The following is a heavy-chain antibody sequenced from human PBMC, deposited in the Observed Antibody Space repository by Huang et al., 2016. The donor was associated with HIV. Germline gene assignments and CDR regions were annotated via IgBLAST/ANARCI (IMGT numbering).Heavy chain of an antibody. D-gene: IGHD3-22*01. CDR3: ARERYYYDRSGYYTPVEYFHH. Sequence: QVQLVQSGAEVKKPGASVKVSCKASGYTFTNYAINWVRQAPGQSLEWMGWISGYNGKTNYAQKVQGRDTMTKDTSTSTAYMELRSLISDDTAVYYCARERYYYDRSGYYTPVEYFHHWGQGTLVTVSS. CDR1: GYTFTNYA. CDR2: ISGYNGKT. V-gene: IGHV1-18*01. J-gene: IGHJ1*01.